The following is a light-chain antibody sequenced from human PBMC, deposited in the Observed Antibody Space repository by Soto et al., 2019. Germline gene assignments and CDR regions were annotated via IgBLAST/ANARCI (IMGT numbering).Light chain of an antibody. Sequence: EIVLAQSPGTLSLSPGERATLSCRASQTIRGSYLAWYQQKPGQAPRLLIYGAFSRATGIPDRFSGTESGTDFTLTISRLEPEDYAIYYCHQYGSSPWTFGQGTKLEIK. J-gene: IGKJ2*01. V-gene: IGKV3-20*01. CDR1: QTIRGSY. CDR2: GAF. CDR3: HQYGSSPWT.